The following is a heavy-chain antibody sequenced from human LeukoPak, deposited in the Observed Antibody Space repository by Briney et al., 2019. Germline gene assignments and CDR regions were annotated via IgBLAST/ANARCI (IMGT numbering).Heavy chain of an antibody. J-gene: IGHJ4*02. CDR2: IYTSGST. Sequence: SETLSLTCTVSGGSISSYYWSWIRQPAGKGLEWIGRIYTSGSTNYNPSLKSRVTMSVDTSKNQFSLKLSSVTAADTAVYYCAREVRGVTMVRGVPYYFDYWGQGTLVTVSS. CDR1: GGSISSYY. D-gene: IGHD3-10*01. V-gene: IGHV4-4*07. CDR3: AREVRGVTMVRGVPYYFDY.